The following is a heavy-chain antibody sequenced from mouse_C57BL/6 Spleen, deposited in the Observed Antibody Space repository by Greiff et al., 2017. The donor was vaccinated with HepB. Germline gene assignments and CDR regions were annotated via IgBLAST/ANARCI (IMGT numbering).Heavy chain of an antibody. J-gene: IGHJ4*01. CDR3: ARSPFVGYYAMDY. CDR2: INPNNGGT. Sequence: EVQRVESGPELVKPGASVKIPCKASGYTFTDYNMDWVKQSHGKSLEWIGDINPNNGGTIYNQKFKGKATLTVDKSSSTAYMELRSLTSEDTAVYYCARSPFVGYYAMDYWGQGTSVTVSS. V-gene: IGHV1-18*01. CDR1: GYTFTDYN.